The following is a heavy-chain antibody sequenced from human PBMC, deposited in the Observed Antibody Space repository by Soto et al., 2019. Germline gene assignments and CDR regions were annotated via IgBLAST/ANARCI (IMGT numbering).Heavy chain of an antibody. CDR3: ARESHCGGDCYSAYAFDI. CDR1: GFTFSSYG. V-gene: IGHV3-33*01. D-gene: IGHD2-21*02. CDR2: IWYDGSNK. Sequence: PGGSLRLSCAASGFTFSSYGMHWVRQAPGKGLEWVAVIWYDGSNKYYADSVKGRLTISRDNSKNTLYLQMNSLRAEDTAVYYCARESHCGGDCYSAYAFDIWGQGTMVTVSS. J-gene: IGHJ3*02.